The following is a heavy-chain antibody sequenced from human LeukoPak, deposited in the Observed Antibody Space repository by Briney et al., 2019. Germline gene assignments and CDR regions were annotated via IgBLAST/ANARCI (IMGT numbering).Heavy chain of an antibody. D-gene: IGHD5-24*01. V-gene: IGHV3-7*01. CDR3: ATISAQTFDI. CDR1: GFSFRSHW. CDR2: IKPDGSDK. Sequence: PGGSLRLSRVGSGFSFRSHWVNWVRQSPGKGLEWVANIKPDGSDKYYVDSARGRFTVSRDNAKNSAFLQMNSLRAEDTAIYYCATISAQTFDIWGQGTLVSVSS. J-gene: IGHJ3*02.